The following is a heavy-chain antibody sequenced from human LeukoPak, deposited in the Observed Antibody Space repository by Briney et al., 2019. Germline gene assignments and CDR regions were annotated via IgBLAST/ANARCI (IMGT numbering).Heavy chain of an antibody. J-gene: IGHJ6*02. CDR1: GFSFDTYA. CDR2: IWYVGSRI. D-gene: IGHD2-8*02. CDR3: ARGYCTGCNCRPYYYYGMDV. Sequence: GGSLRLSCAASGFSFDTYAMHWVRQAPGAGLEWMAVIWYVGSRIEYADSAKGRFTVSRDNSKYTLDMQMNSLRAEDTAVYYCARGYCTGCNCRPYYYYGMDVWVQGTTVSVSS. V-gene: IGHV3-33*01.